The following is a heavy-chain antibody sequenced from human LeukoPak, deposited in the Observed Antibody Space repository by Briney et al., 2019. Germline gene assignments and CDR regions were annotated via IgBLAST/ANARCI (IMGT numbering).Heavy chain of an antibody. J-gene: IGHJ4*02. D-gene: IGHD1-26*01. V-gene: IGHV1-69*05. CDR3: ARDMGAMPVDY. CDR1: GGTFSSYA. Sequence: ASVKVSCKASGGTFSSYAISWVRQAPGQGLEWMGRIIPIFGTANYAQKFQGRVTITTDESTSTAYMELSSLRSEDTAVYYCARDMGAMPVDYCGQGTLVTVSS. CDR2: IIPIFGTA.